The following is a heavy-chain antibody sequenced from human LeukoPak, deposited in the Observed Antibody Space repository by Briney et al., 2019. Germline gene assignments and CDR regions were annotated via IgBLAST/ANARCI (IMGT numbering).Heavy chain of an antibody. CDR1: GDSVSSNSAA. J-gene: IGHJ3*02. D-gene: IGHD6-19*01. V-gene: IGHV6-1*01. CDR2: TYYRSKWYN. Sequence: SQTLSLTCAISGDSVSSNSAAWNWIRQSPSRGLEWLGRTYYRSKWYNDYAVSVKSRITINPDTSENQFSLQLNSVTPEDTAVYYCARDGLIAVAGTGAFDIWGQGTMVTVSS. CDR3: ARDGLIAVAGTGAFDI.